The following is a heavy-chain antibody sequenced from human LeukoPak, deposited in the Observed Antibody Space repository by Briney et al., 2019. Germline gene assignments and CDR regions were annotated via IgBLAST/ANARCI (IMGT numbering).Heavy chain of an antibody. J-gene: IGHJ4*02. D-gene: IGHD2-15*01. CDR2: IYTSGST. CDR1: GGSISSYY. CDR3: ARGPRQIYCSGGSCYYFDY. Sequence: SETLSLTCTVSGGSISSYYWSWIRQPAGKGLEWIGRIYTSGSTNYNPSLKSRVTISVDTSKNQFSLKLSSVTAADTAVYYCARGPRQIYCSGGSCYYFDYWGQGTLVTVSS. V-gene: IGHV4-4*07.